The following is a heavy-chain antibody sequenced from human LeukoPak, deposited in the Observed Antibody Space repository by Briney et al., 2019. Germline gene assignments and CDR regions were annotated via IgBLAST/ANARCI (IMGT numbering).Heavy chain of an antibody. V-gene: IGHV4-31*03. CDR2: IYYSGST. Sequence: SETLSLTCTVSGGSISSGGYYWSWIRQHPGKGLEWIGYIYYSGSTYYNPSLKSRVTISVDTSKNQFSLKLSSVTAADTAVYYCARVIADFWSGYPTTNWFDPWGQGTLVTVSS. J-gene: IGHJ5*02. CDR3: ARVIADFWSGYPTTNWFDP. D-gene: IGHD3-3*01. CDR1: GGSISSGGYY.